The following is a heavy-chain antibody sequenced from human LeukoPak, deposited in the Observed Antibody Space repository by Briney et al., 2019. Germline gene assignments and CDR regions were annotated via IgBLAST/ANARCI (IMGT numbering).Heavy chain of an antibody. CDR1: GYTFTSYG. CDR3: ARGPWYYDSSGYYYGGSDY. D-gene: IGHD3-22*01. J-gene: IGHJ4*02. Sequence: GASVKVSCKASGYTFTSYGISWVRQATGQGLEWMGWMNPNSGNTGYAQKFQGRVTMTRNTSISTAYMELSSLRSEDTAVYYCARGPWYYDSSGYYYGGSDYWGQGTLVTVSS. V-gene: IGHV1-8*02. CDR2: MNPNSGNT.